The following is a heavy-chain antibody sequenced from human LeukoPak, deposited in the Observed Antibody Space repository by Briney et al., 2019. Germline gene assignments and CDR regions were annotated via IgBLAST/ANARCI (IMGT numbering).Heavy chain of an antibody. V-gene: IGHV4-4*02. CDR3: ASKGYTYGNFDY. Sequence: SGTLSLTCAVSGGSISSTNWWSWVRQPPGKGLEWIGEIYPSGSTNYNPSLKSRVTISVDKSRNEFPLKLSSVTAADTAVYYCASKGYTYGNFDYWGQGTLVTVSA. CDR1: GGSISSTNW. CDR2: IYPSGST. J-gene: IGHJ4*02. D-gene: IGHD5-18*01.